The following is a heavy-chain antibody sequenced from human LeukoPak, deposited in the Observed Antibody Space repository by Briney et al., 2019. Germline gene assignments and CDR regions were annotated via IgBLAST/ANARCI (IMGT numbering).Heavy chain of an antibody. CDR3: ARVTAAGGGFDH. J-gene: IGHJ4*02. D-gene: IGHD2-15*01. Sequence: SETLSLTCTVSGGSVSGYLWSWIRQPPGQGLECIGHIYFTGSTTYNPSLKSRVTISVDTSQNQFSLSLTSVTSADTAVYYCARVTAAGGGFDHWGQGTLVTVSS. V-gene: IGHV4-59*02. CDR1: GGSVSGYL. CDR2: IYFTGST.